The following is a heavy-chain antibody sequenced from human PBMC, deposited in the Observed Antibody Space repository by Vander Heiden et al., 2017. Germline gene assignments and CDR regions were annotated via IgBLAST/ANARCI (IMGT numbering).Heavy chain of an antibody. CDR2: INHSGST. Sequence: QVQLQQWGAGLLTPSATLSLTCAVYGGSFRGYYWSWIRPPPGKGLEWIGEINHSGSTNYNPALKSRVTISVDTSKNQFSLKLSSVTAADTAVYYCARYGKLKFYCSGGSCYSGGYYYYGMDVWGQGTTVTVSS. J-gene: IGHJ6*02. CDR3: ARYGKLKFYCSGGSCYSGGYYYYGMDV. D-gene: IGHD2-15*01. CDR1: GGSFRGYY. V-gene: IGHV4-34*01.